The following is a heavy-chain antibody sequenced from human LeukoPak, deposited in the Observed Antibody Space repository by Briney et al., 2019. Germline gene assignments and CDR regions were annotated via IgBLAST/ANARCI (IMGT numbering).Heavy chain of an antibody. V-gene: IGHV4-38-2*02. CDR2: IYHNGNT. J-gene: IGHJ5*02. CDR1: GYSISSGYY. CDR3: ARDSGTTGEVKFDP. D-gene: IGHD3-10*01. Sequence: SETLSLTCAVSGYSISSGYYWGWIRQPPRKGLEWIGSIYHNGNTYYNPSLKSRVTISVDTSKNEFSLKLMSVTAADTAVYYCARDSGTTGEVKFDPWGQGTLVTVSS.